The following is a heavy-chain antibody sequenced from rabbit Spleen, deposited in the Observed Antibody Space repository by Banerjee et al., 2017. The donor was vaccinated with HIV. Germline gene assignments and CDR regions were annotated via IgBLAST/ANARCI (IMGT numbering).Heavy chain of an antibody. J-gene: IGHJ6*01. Sequence: QEQLEESGGDLVKPGGSLALTCKASGFSLSSGHYMCWVRQAPGKGLEWIGCIATGSGRTYYANWAKDRFTISKTSSTTVTLQMTSLTAADTATYFCVRVDYDSNSWDLWGPGTLVTVS. CDR2: IATGSGRT. CDR3: VRVDYDSNSWDL. V-gene: IGHV1S45*01. CDR1: GFSLSSGHY. D-gene: IGHD8-1*01.